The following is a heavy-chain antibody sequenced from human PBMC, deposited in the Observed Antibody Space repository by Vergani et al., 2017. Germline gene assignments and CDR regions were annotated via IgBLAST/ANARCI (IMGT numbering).Heavy chain of an antibody. Sequence: EVQLVESGGGLIQPGGSLRLSCAASGFTVSSNYMSWVRQAPGKGLEWVSVIYSGGSTYYADSVKGRFTISRDNSKNTLYRQMNSLRAEDTAVYYCARDVWXYDFWSGYYTGSTHYYYYMDVWGKGTTVTVSS. CDR3: ARDVWXYDFWSGYYTGSTHYYYYMDV. V-gene: IGHV3-53*01. J-gene: IGHJ6*03. CDR1: GFTVSSNY. CDR2: IYSGGST. D-gene: IGHD3-3*01.